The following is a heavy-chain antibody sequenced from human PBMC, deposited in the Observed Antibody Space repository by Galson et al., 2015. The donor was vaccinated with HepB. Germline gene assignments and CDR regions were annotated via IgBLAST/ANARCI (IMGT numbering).Heavy chain of an antibody. V-gene: IGHV3-23*01. CDR3: AKDFMWFGGRGDYYYGMDV. CDR1: GFTFSSYA. CDR2: ISGSGGST. J-gene: IGHJ6*02. Sequence: SLRLSCAASGFTFSSYAMSWVRQAPGKGLEWVSAISGSGGSTYYADSVKGRFTISRDNSKNTLYLQMNSLRAEDTAVYYCAKDFMWFGGRGDYYYGMDVWGQGTTVTVSS. D-gene: IGHD3-10*01.